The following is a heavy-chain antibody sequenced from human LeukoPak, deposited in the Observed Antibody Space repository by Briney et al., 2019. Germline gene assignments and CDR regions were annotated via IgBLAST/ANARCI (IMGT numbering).Heavy chain of an antibody. Sequence: PSETLSLTCAVYGGSFSGYYWSWIRQPPGKGLEWIGEINHSGSTNYNPSLKSRVTISVDTSKNQFSLKLSSATAADTAVYYCAGGHYYDSSGYYLDYWGQGALVTVSS. D-gene: IGHD3-22*01. CDR2: INHSGST. J-gene: IGHJ4*02. CDR1: GGSFSGYY. V-gene: IGHV4-34*01. CDR3: AGGHYYDSSGYYLDY.